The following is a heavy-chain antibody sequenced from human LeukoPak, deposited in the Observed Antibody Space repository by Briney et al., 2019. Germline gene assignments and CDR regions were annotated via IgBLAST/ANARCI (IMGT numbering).Heavy chain of an antibody. CDR1: GYTFTGYH. D-gene: IGHD1-20*01. J-gene: IGHJ4*02. Sequence: ASVTVSCKASGYTFTGYHIHWVRQAPGQGLEWMGWINPSGGATNYAQKFQGRVTMTRDTSISTAYMELSRLRSDDTAVYYCAGADKWNSDNWGQGTLVTVSS. CDR3: AGADKWNSDN. V-gene: IGHV1-2*02. CDR2: INPSGGAT.